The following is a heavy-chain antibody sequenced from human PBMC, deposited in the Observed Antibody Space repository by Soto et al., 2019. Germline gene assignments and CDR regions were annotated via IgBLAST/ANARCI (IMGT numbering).Heavy chain of an antibody. CDR2: IYWDDDK. J-gene: IGHJ5*02. V-gene: IGHV2-5*02. D-gene: IGHD3-16*01. CDR1: GFSLTTRGVG. CDR3: AHIPNYYQYDWFDP. Sequence: SGPTLVNPTQTLTLTCTFSGFSLTTRGVGEGWIRQPPGKALECLALIYWDDDKRYSPSLQSRLSITKDTSKNQVVLTMTNVDPVDTATYYCAHIPNYYQYDWFDPWGQGTLVTVS.